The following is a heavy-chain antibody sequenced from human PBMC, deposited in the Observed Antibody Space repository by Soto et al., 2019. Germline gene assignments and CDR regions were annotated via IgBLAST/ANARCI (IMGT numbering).Heavy chain of an antibody. D-gene: IGHD3-9*01. Sequence: EVQLVESGGGLVKPGGSLTLSCAASGFSFSNDNMNWIRQAPGKGLEWVSSIISSGSFIYYADSVKGRFTISRDNAKNSLYLQMNSLRAEDTALYYCARGLRDFDWRLPFGYWGQGTLVTVSS. V-gene: IGHV3-21*01. CDR1: GFSFSNDN. CDR3: ARGLRDFDWRLPFGY. J-gene: IGHJ4*02. CDR2: IISSGSFI.